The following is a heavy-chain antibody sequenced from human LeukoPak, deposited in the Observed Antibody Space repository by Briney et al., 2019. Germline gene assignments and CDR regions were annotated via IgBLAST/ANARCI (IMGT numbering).Heavy chain of an antibody. D-gene: IGHD1-1*01. J-gene: IGHJ4*02. CDR1: GFTFSSYA. V-gene: IGHV3-23*01. CDR2: TSNSGGST. CDR3: AKDPHRGIFDY. Sequence: GGSLRLSCAASGFTFSSYAMSWVRQAPGKGLEWVSSTSNSGGSTYYADSVKGRFTISRDNSKNTLYLQMDSLRAEDTAVYYCAKDPHRGIFDYWGQGTLVSVSS.